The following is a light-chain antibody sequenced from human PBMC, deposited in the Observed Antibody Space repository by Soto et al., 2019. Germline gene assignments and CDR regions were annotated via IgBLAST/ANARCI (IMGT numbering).Light chain of an antibody. V-gene: IGKV1-8*01. J-gene: IGKJ2*01. CDR2: AAS. CDR3: QQYYTYPQT. Sequence: AIRMTQSPSSFSASTGDRVTITCRASQGISSYLAWYQQKPGKAPKLLVYAASTLHYGVPSRFSGSGSGTDFTLTISCLQSEDFATYFCQQYYTYPQTFGQGTKVDIK. CDR1: QGISSY.